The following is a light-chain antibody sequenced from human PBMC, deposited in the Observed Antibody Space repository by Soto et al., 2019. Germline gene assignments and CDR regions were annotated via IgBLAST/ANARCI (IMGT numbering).Light chain of an antibody. Sequence: GDRVIISCRASQGISSWLAWYQQKPGEAPRLLIYATSRLQSGVPSRFSGSGSGTDFTLTISDLQPEDFATYYCQQADSFPLTFGGGTKVEIK. V-gene: IGKV1D-12*01. CDR2: ATS. CDR3: QQADSFPLT. J-gene: IGKJ4*01. CDR1: QGISSW.